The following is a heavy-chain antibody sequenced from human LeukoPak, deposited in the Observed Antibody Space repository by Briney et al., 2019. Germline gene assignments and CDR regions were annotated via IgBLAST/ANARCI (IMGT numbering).Heavy chain of an antibody. CDR3: AKDGDTMVRGVITYFDY. J-gene: IGHJ4*02. CDR2: ISWNSGSI. V-gene: IGHV3-9*01. D-gene: IGHD3-10*01. Sequence: GRSLRLSCAASGFTFDDYAMHWVRQAPGKGLEWVSGISWNSGSIGYADSVKGRFTISRDNAKNSLYLQMNSLRAEDTALYYCAKDGDTMVRGVITYFDYWGQGTLVTISS. CDR1: GFTFDDYA.